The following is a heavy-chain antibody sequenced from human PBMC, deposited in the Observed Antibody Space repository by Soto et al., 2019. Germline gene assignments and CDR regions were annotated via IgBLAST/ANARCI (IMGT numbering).Heavy chain of an antibody. CDR1: GFTLSSYS. CDR3: ARNSGYDLNYYYYGMDV. D-gene: IGHD5-12*01. Sequence: EVQLVESGGGLVQPGGSLRLSCAASGFTLSSYSMNWVRQAPGKGLEWVSYISSSSSTIYYADSVKGRFTISRDNAKNSLYLQMNSLRDEDTAVYYCARNSGYDLNYYYYGMDVWGQGTTVTVSS. V-gene: IGHV3-48*02. CDR2: ISSSSSTI. J-gene: IGHJ6*02.